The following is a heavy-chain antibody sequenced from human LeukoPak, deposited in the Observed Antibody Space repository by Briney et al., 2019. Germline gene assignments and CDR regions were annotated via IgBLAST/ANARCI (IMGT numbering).Heavy chain of an antibody. D-gene: IGHD5-12*01. V-gene: IGHV1-2*02. CDR2: INPNSGGT. J-gene: IGHJ3*02. Sequence: ASAKVSCKASGYTFTGYYMHWVRQAPGQGLEWMGWINPNSGGTNYAQKFQGRVTMTRDTSISTAYMELSRLRSDDTAVYYCARGGYSGYLAAFDIWGQGTMVTVSS. CDR3: ARGGYSGYLAAFDI. CDR1: GYTFTGYY.